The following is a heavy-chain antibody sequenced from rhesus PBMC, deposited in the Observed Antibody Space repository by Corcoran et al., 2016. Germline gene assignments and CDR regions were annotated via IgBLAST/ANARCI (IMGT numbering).Heavy chain of an antibody. CDR1: GGYISGYW. CDR3: ARQPRYSGSWNTFDY. J-gene: IGHJ4*01. CDR2: NDSSGSP. V-gene: IGHV4-165*01. D-gene: IGHD6-25*01. Sequence: QLQLQESGPGLVKPSETLSLTCAVSGGYISGYWWSWRRHPPGTGLAWIGRNDSSGSPDYNPSLQSRVTISRDSSKSQFSLQLSSVTAADTAVYYCARQPRYSGSWNTFDYWGQGVLVTVSS.